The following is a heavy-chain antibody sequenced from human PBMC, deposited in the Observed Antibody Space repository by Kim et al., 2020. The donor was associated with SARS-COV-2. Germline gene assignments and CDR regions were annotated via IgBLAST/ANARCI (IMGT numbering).Heavy chain of an antibody. D-gene: IGHD6-6*01. Sequence: GGSLRLSCAASGFTFSSYAMSWVRQAPGKGLEWVSAISGSGGSTYYADSVKGRFTISRDNSKNTLYLQMNSLRAEDTAVYYCAKGRYHSSSSVVGFDYWGQGTLVTVSS. J-gene: IGHJ4*02. CDR3: AKGRYHSSSSVVGFDY. CDR1: GFTFSSYA. V-gene: IGHV3-23*01. CDR2: ISGSGGST.